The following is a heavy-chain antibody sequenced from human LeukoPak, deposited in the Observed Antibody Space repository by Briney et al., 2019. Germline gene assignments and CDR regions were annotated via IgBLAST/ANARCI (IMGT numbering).Heavy chain of an antibody. CDR2: IYYSGST. D-gene: IGHD6-13*01. Sequence: SETLSLTCTVSGGSISSSSYYWGWIRQPPGKGLEWIGSIYYSGSTYYNPSLKSRVTISVDTSKNQFSLKLSSVTAADTAVYYCARQRGAAADVAIDYWGQGTLVTVSS. J-gene: IGHJ4*02. CDR1: GGSISSSSYY. CDR3: ARQRGAAADVAIDY. V-gene: IGHV4-39*01.